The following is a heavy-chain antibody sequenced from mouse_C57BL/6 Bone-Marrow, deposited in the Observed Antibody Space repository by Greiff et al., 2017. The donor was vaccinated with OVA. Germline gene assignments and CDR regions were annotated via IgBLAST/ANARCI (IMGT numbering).Heavy chain of an antibody. D-gene: IGHD2-4*01. CDR2: INPNNGGT. J-gene: IGHJ3*01. CDR3: ARIYYDYDEGAWFAY. CDR1: GYTFTDYN. Sequence: VQLQQSGPELVKPGASVKMSCKASGYTFTDYNMHWVKQSHGKSLEWIGYINPNNGGTSYNQKFKGKATLTVNKSSSTAYMELRSLTSEDSAVYYCARIYYDYDEGAWFAYWGQGTLVTVSA. V-gene: IGHV1-22*01.